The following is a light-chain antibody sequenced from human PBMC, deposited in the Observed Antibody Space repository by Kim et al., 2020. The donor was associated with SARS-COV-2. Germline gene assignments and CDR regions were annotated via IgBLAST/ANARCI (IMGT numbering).Light chain of an antibody. V-gene: IGKV1-39*01. CDR2: AAS. CDR3: QQSYITPFT. J-gene: IGKJ3*01. Sequence: DIQMTQSPSSLSASVGDRVTITCRTTQSISSHLNWYQQKPGRDPKLLISAASTLQGGVPSRFSGSGSETDFTLTISSLQPEDFATYFCQQSYITPFTFGPGTKVDIK. CDR1: QSISSH.